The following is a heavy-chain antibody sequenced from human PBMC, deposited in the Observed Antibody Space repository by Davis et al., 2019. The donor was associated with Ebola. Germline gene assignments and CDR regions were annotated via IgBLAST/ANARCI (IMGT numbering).Heavy chain of an antibody. Sequence: DLVKGRFTISRDNAQNTLYLEMNSLRAEDTAVYYCARSHGSGPGDYWGQGTLVTVSS. J-gene: IGHJ4*02. CDR3: ARSHGSGPGDY. D-gene: IGHD2-15*01. V-gene: IGHV3-74*01.